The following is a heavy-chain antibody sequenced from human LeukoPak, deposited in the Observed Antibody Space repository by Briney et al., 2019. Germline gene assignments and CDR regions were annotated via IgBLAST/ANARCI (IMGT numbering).Heavy chain of an antibody. D-gene: IGHD1-26*01. CDR3: AREGVGATMAN. CDR2: TYYRSKWYN. J-gene: IGHJ4*02. Sequence: SQTLSLTCAISGDTVSSKNAAWIWIRQSPSRGLEWLGRTYYRSKWYNDYAVSVKSRININPDTSKNQFSLQLNSVTPEDTAVYYCAREGVGATMANWGQGTLVTVSS. CDR1: GDTVSSKNAA. V-gene: IGHV6-1*01.